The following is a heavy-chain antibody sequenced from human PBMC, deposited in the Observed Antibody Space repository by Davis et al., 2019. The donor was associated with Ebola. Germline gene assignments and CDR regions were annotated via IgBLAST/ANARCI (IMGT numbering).Heavy chain of an antibody. V-gene: IGHV4-39*01. Sequence: PSETLSLTCTVSGGSISSSSYYWGWIRQPPGKGLEWIGSIYYSGSTYYNPSLKSRVTISVDTSKNQFSLKLSSVTAADTAVYYCARTLPPVYFDYWGQGTLVTVSS. J-gene: IGHJ4*02. CDR1: GGSISSSSYY. D-gene: IGHD1-26*01. CDR2: IYYSGST. CDR3: ARTLPPVYFDY.